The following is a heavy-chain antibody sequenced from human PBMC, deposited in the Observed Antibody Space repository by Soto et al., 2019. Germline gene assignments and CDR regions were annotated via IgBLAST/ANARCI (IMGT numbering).Heavy chain of an antibody. D-gene: IGHD5-12*01. CDR3: ARGPLSGVATIWDYANWFDA. Sequence: QAPLVQSGAEVKKPGASVKVSCKASGYSFTDFAMHWVRLASGQRLEWMGWINADKGDTKYSPKFQGRVTITRDTSATTVYMALRRLRSEDTAVYYCARGPLSGVATIWDYANWFDAWGQGSLVTVST. CDR2: INADKGDT. CDR1: GYSFTDFA. J-gene: IGHJ5*02. V-gene: IGHV1-3*01.